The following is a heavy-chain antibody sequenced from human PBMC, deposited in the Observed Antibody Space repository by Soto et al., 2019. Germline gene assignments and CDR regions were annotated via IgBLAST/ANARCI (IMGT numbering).Heavy chain of an antibody. CDR3: VRARVDY. J-gene: IGHJ4*02. CDR2: IKEDGSEK. Sequence: EVQLVESGGGLVQPGESLTLSCAASGFTFNKYWMTWVRQAPGKGLEWVATIKEDGSEKYYGDSLRGRITISRDNAESSVYRQMNSLRAEDTAVYYCVRARVDYWGQGTLVTVSS. CDR1: GFTFNKYW. V-gene: IGHV3-7*04.